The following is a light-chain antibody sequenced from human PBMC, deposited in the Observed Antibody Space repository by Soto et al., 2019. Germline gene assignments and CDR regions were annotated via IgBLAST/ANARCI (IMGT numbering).Light chain of an antibody. J-gene: IGKJ1*01. CDR2: WAS. CDR3: QQYYSTPSWT. Sequence: DIVMTQSPDSLAVSLGERATINCKSSQSVLYSSNNKNYLAWYQQKPGQPPKLLIYWASTRESGVPDRFSGSGSGTDFTLTISSLQAEDVAVYYCQQYYSTPSWTFGQGNKVEI. CDR1: QSVLYSSNNKNY. V-gene: IGKV4-1*01.